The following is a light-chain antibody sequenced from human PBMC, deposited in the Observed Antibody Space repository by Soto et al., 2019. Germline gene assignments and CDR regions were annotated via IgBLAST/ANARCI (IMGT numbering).Light chain of an antibody. CDR1: SSNIGAGYD. CDR2: GNS. V-gene: IGLV1-40*01. CDR3: QSYDSSLSVYV. J-gene: IGLJ1*01. Sequence: QSVLTQPPSVSGAPGQRVTISCTGSSSNIGAGYDVHWYQQLPGTAPKLLIYGNSNRPSGVPDRFSGSKSGTSASLAITGFQAENEADYYRQSYDSSLSVYVFGTGTKVTVL.